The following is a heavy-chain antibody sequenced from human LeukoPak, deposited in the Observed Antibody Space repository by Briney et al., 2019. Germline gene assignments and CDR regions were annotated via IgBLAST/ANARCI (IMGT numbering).Heavy chain of an antibody. CDR2: IKTDGTIT. V-gene: IGHV3-74*01. J-gene: IGHJ4*02. Sequence: GGSLRLSCVASGFTFSNYWVHWVRQAPGKGLVWVSRIKTDGTITSYADSVEGRFTISRDNAKNSLYLQMNSLRAEDTALYYCARGGSYGGYHSYWGQGTLVTVSS. CDR3: ARGGSYGGYHSY. D-gene: IGHD4-23*01. CDR1: GFTFSNYW.